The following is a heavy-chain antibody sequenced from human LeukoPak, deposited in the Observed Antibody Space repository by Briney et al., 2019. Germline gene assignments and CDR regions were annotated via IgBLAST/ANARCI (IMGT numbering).Heavy chain of an antibody. CDR3: AKDLGRYYASQFDY. J-gene: IGHJ4*02. D-gene: IGHD3-10*01. V-gene: IGHV3-23*01. CDR1: GFTFSNFA. Sequence: GGSLRLSCAASGFTFSNFAMSWVRRAPGKGLEWVPSISSSHDSTYTADSVKGRFTISRDNSKNTIYLQMNSLRAEDTAVYYCAKDLGRYYASQFDYWGQGTLVTVSS. CDR2: ISSSHDST.